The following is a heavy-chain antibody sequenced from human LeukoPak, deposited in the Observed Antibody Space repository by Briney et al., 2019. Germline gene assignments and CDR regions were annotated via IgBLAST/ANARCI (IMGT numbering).Heavy chain of an antibody. CDR1: GGSFSHSY. V-gene: IGHV4-34*01. CDR3: VRGPDHAKVGY. J-gene: IGHJ4*02. D-gene: IGHD1-14*01. CDR2: INHSGIS. Sequence: PSETLSLTCAVYGGSFSHSYWNWVRQPPGKGLEWIGEINHSGISDYNPSLSSRVTMSQDTSKNHLSLKLASVTAADTAVYYCVRGPDHAKVGYWGQGTPVTVSS.